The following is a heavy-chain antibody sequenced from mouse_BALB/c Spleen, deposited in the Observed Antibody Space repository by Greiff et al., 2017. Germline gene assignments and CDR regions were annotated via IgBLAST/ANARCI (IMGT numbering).Heavy chain of an antibody. V-gene: IGHV1-77*01. J-gene: IGHJ2*01. Sequence: VQLQQSGPELVKPGASVKMSCKASGYTFTDYVISWVKQRTGQGLEWIGEIYPGSGSTYYNEKFKGKATLTADKSSNTAYMQLSSLTSEDSAVYFCARDLRPYYFDYWGQGTTLTVSS. D-gene: IGHD1-2*01. CDR3: ARDLRPYYFDY. CDR1: GYTFTDYV. CDR2: IYPGSGST.